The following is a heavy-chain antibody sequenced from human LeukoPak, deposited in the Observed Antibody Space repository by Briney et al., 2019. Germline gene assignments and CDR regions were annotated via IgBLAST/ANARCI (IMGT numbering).Heavy chain of an antibody. CDR3: ASLYYYDSSGYWYFQH. V-gene: IGHV4-61*02. D-gene: IGHD3-22*01. J-gene: IGHJ1*01. CDR1: GGSISSGSYY. Sequence: SQTLSLTCTVSGGSISSGSYYWSWIRQPAGKGLEWIGRIYTSGSTNYNPSLKSRVTISVDTSKNQFSLKLSSVTAADTAVYYCASLYYYDSSGYWYFQHWGQGTLVTVSS. CDR2: IYTSGST.